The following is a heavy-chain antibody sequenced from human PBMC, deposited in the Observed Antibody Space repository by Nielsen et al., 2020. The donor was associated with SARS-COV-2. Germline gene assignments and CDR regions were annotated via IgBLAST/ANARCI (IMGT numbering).Heavy chain of an antibody. J-gene: IGHJ4*02. D-gene: IGHD3-22*01. CDR1: GFTFSLYA. CDR2: ITYDGSKQ. V-gene: IGHV3-30*04. CDR3: ARVYYDSSGYYYGRFDY. Sequence: GESLKISCAASGFTFSLYAIHWVRQTPGKGLEWVSVITYDGSKQYYADSVKGRFTISRDNAKNSLYMQMNSLRADDTAVYYCARVYYDSSGYYYGRFDYWGQGTLVTVSS.